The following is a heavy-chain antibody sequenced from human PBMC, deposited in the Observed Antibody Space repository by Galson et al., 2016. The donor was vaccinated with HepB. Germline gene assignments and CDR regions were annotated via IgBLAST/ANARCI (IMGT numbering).Heavy chain of an antibody. CDR2: IYYTGST. V-gene: IGHV4-31*03. Sequence: TLSLTCTVSGVSISSADYYWTWIRQRPGKGLEWIGYIYYTGSTYYNPSLKSRLTISLDTPRSQFSLKLTSVTAADTAVYYCARDQYCSRGRCYYGMDVWGQGTTVPVSS. D-gene: IGHD2-15*01. CDR1: GVSISSADYY. CDR3: ARDQYCSRGRCYYGMDV. J-gene: IGHJ6*02.